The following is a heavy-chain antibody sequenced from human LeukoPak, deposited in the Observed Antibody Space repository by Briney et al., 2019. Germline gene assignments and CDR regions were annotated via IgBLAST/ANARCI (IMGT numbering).Heavy chain of an antibody. V-gene: IGHV3-23*01. CDR2: TSSSDSGT. CDR3: TKDSRLIITFGGVIVD. CDR1: GFTFSKYA. D-gene: IGHD3-16*02. J-gene: IGHJ4*02. Sequence: PGGTLRLSCAASGFTFSKYAMSWVRQAPGKGLEWVSATSSSDSGTYYADSVRGRFTISRDNSKNTLYLHMKSLRAEDAAVYYCTKDSRLIITFGGVIVDWGQGILVTVSS.